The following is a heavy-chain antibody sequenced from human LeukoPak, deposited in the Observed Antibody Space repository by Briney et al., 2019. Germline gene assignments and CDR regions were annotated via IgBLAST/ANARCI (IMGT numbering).Heavy chain of an antibody. J-gene: IGHJ5*02. Sequence: PGGTLRLSCAASGFTFSSYAMSWVRQAPGKGLEWVSAISGSDGSTYYADSVKGRFTISRDNSKNTLYLQMHTLRAEDTAVYYCAKGLRWFDPWGRGTLVTVSS. V-gene: IGHV3-23*01. CDR2: ISGSDGST. CDR3: AKGLRWFDP. CDR1: GFTFSSYA.